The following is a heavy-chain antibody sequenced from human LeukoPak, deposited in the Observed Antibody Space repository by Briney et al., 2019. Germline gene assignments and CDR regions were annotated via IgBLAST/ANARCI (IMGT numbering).Heavy chain of an antibody. V-gene: IGHV4-39*01. CDR1: GGSISSSSYS. CDR3: ARLRFDFWSGYTHTYFDY. Sequence: SETLSLTCTVSGGSISSSSYSWGWIRQPPGKGLEWIGSIYYSGTTYYNPSLKSRVTISVDTSKIQFSLKLSSVAATDTAVYFCARLRFDFWSGYTHTYFDYWGQGTLVTVSS. D-gene: IGHD3-3*01. J-gene: IGHJ4*02. CDR2: IYYSGTT.